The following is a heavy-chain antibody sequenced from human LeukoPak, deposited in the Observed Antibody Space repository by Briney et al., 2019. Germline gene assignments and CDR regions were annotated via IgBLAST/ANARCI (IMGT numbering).Heavy chain of an antibody. CDR2: ISYDGSNK. CDR3: ASEDVLLWFGDSENPLFDY. D-gene: IGHD3-10*01. J-gene: IGHJ4*02. CDR1: GFTFSNYD. V-gene: IGHV3-30*19. Sequence: GGSLRLPCAASGFTFSNYDMHWVRQAPGKGLEWVAVISYDGSNKYYADSVKGRFTISRDNSKNTLYLQMNSLRAEDTAVYYCASEDVLLWFGDSENPLFDYWGQGTLVTVSS.